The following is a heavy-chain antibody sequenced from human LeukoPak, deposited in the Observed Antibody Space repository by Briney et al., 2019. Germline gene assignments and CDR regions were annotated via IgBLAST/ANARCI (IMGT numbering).Heavy chain of an antibody. J-gene: IGHJ4*02. CDR2: INHGGTT. CDR1: GYSISSGYY. D-gene: IGHD2-15*01. Sequence: SETLSLTCKVSGYSISSGYYWGWVRQPPGKGLEWIGSINHGGTTFYNPSLKSRVAMSVDTSNNHFSLHLSSVTAADTALYYCAGAVYCTSGGCYKTDYFDYWGQGTLATVSS. V-gene: IGHV4-38-2*02. CDR3: AGAVYCTSGGCYKTDYFDY.